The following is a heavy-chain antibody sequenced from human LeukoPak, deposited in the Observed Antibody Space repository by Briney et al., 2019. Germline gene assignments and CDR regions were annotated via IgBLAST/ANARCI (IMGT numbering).Heavy chain of an antibody. CDR3: ATAAAGTFYYYGMDV. CDR1: GYTLTELS. Sequence: ASVKVSCKVSGYTLTELSMHWVRQAPGKGLEWMGGFDPEDGETIYAQMFQGRVTMTEDTSTDTAYMELSSLRSEDTAVYYCATAAAGTFYYYGMDVWGQGTTVTVSS. D-gene: IGHD6-13*01. V-gene: IGHV1-24*01. CDR2: FDPEDGET. J-gene: IGHJ6*02.